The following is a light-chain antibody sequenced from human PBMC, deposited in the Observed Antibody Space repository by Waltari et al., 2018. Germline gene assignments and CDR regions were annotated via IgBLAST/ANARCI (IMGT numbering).Light chain of an antibody. Sequence: QLVLTQSPSASASLGASVKLTCTLSSGHSSYAIAWHQQQPEQGPRYLMKLNSDGSHSKGDGIPERFSGSSSGAERDLTISSLQSEDEADYYCQTWGTGMVFGGGTKLTVL. CDR2: LNSDGSH. CDR3: QTWGTGMV. V-gene: IGLV4-69*01. CDR1: SGHSSYA. J-gene: IGLJ2*01.